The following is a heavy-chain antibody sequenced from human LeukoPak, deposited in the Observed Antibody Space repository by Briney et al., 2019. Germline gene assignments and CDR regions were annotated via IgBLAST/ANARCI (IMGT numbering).Heavy chain of an antibody. CDR2: INHSGST. Sequence: KPSETLSLTCAVYGGSFSGYYWSWIRQPPGKGLEWIGEINHSGSTNYNPSLKSRVTISVDTSKNQFSLKLSSVTAADTAVYYCAGLPAYYYDASGFYFDYWGQGTLVTVSS. CDR3: AGLPAYYYDASGFYFDY. J-gene: IGHJ4*02. V-gene: IGHV4-34*01. D-gene: IGHD3-22*01. CDR1: GGSFSGYY.